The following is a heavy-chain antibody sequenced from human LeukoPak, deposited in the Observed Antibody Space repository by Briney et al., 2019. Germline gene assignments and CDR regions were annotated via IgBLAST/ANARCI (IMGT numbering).Heavy chain of an antibody. J-gene: IGHJ3*02. CDR2: IIPIFGTA. Sequence: ASVKVSCKASGGTFSSYAISWVRQAPGQGLEWMGGIIPIFGTANYAQKFQGRVTITADESTSTAYMELSSLRSEDTAVYYCARGYNWNDLSSLDAFDIWGQGTMVTVSS. D-gene: IGHD1-1*01. CDR1: GGTFSSYA. CDR3: ARGYNWNDLSSLDAFDI. V-gene: IGHV1-69*13.